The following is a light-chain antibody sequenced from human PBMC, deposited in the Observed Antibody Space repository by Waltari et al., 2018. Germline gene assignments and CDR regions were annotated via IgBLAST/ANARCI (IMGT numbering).Light chain of an antibody. V-gene: IGLV1-51*02. Sequence: QSVLTQPPSVSAAPGQRVTISCSGGSSNIGNNYVSWYRQFPGTAPKLLIYENTERPSGIPGRFAGSKSGTSATLDITGRQAGDEADYYCGTWDSSLGGAVFGGGTHLTVL. CDR2: ENT. CDR3: GTWDSSLGGAV. CDR1: SSNIGNNY. J-gene: IGLJ7*01.